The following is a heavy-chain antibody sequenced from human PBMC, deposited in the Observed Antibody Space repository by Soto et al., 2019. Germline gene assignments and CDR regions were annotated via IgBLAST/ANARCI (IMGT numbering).Heavy chain of an antibody. CDR2: MNPNSRNT. D-gene: IGHD3-10*01. CDR1: GYTFTSYD. J-gene: IGHJ6*02. V-gene: IGHV1-8*01. Sequence: QVQLVQSGAEVKKPGASVKVSCKASGYTFTSYDINWVRPATGQGLEYMGWMNPNSRNTGYAQKFQGRVTMTRNTSISTAYMELSILRSDDTAVYYCARERGRYGMDVWGQGTTVTVSS. CDR3: ARERGRYGMDV.